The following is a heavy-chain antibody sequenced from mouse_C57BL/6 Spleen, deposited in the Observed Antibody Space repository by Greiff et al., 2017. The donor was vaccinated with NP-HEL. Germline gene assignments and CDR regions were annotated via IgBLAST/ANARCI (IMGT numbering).Heavy chain of an antibody. CDR1: GFTFSSYA. V-gene: IGHV5-4*01. Sequence: EVQVVESGGGLVKPGGSLKLSCAASGFTFSSYAMSWVRQTPEKRLEWVATISDGGSYTYYPDNVKGRFTISRDNAKNNLYLQMSHLKSEDTAMYYCARESLNEDYAMDYWGQGTSVTVSS. J-gene: IGHJ4*01. CDR2: ISDGGSYT. D-gene: IGHD6-2*01. CDR3: ARESLNEDYAMDY.